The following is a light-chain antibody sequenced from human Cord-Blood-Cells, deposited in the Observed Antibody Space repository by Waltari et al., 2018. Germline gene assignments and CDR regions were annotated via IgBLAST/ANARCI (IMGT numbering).Light chain of an antibody. Sequence: QSALPQPASVSGSPGQSIPLSCPGTSSDVGGYNYVSWYQQHPGKAPKLMIYDVSNRPSGVSNRFSGSKSGNTASLTISGLQAEDEADYYCSSYTSSSTYVFGTGTKVTVL. CDR2: DVS. V-gene: IGLV2-14*01. CDR1: SSDVGGYNY. J-gene: IGLJ1*01. CDR3: SSYTSSSTYV.